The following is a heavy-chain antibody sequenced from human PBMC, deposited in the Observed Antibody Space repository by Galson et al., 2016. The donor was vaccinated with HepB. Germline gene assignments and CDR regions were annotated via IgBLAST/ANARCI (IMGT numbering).Heavy chain of an antibody. V-gene: IGHV2-5*01. J-gene: IGHJ4*02. CDR3: AHQSRGYNYGYVR. Sequence: PALVKPTQTLTLTCTFSGLSLRTSGEGVAWTRQPPGKALEWLALVSWNDDKRYSPTLKSRLTITKDTSRNLVVLRMTNMEPVDTATYHCAHQSRGYNYGYVRWGQGTLVTVSS. CDR2: VSWNDDK. D-gene: IGHD5-18*01. CDR1: GLSLRTSGEG.